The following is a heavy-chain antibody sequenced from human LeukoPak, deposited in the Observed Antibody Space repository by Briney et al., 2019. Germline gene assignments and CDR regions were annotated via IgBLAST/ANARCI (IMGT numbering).Heavy chain of an antibody. V-gene: IGHV1-2*02. CDR1: GYTFIAYY. Sequence: ASVKVSCRASGYTFIAYYMHWVRQAPGQGLEWMGWINPSSGGTNYAQKFQGRVTMTRDTSISTTYMELSELRSDDTAVYYCAGQKDPRPIDYWGQGTLITVSS. CDR3: AGQKDPRPIDY. CDR2: INPSSGGT. J-gene: IGHJ4*02.